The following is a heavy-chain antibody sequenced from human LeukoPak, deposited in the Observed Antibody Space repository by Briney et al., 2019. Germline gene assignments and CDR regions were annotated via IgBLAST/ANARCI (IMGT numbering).Heavy chain of an antibody. V-gene: IGHV3-33*06. CDR1: GFTFSGYG. Sequence: RSLRLSCAASGFTFSGYGMHWVRQAPGKGLEWVAVIWYDGNNKYYADSVKGRFTISRDNSKNTLYLQMNSLRAEDTAVYYCAKTHPIVVVTDAFDIWGPGKMGTVSS. CDR3: AKTHPIVVVTDAFDI. D-gene: IGHD2-21*02. CDR2: IWYDGNNK. J-gene: IGHJ3*02.